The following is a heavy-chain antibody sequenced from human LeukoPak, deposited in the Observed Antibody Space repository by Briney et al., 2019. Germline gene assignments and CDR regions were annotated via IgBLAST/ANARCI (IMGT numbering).Heavy chain of an antibody. D-gene: IGHD5-12*01. CDR3: ASHSGGYAY. CDR2: ICHGGST. CDR1: GYSISSGYC. Sequence: SETLSLTCTVSGYSISSGYCWGWIRQPPGKGLEWIGNICHGGSTYYKPSLKSRVTISVDTSKSQFSLKLSSVTAADTAVYYCASHSGGYAYWGQGTLVTVSS. J-gene: IGHJ4*02. V-gene: IGHV4-38-2*02.